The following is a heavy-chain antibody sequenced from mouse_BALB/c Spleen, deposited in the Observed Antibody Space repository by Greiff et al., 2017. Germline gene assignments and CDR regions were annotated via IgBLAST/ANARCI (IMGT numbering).Heavy chain of an antibody. V-gene: IGHV1-87*01. D-gene: IGHD2-2*01. Sequence: VQGVESGAELARPGASVKLSCKASGYTFTSYWMQWVKQRPGQGLEWIGAIYPGDGDTRYTQKFKGTATLTADKSSSTAYMQLSSLASEDSAVYYCARGAGYDGYWYFDVWGAGTTVTVSS. CDR1: GYTFTSYW. J-gene: IGHJ1*01. CDR2: IYPGDGDT. CDR3: ARGAGYDGYWYFDV.